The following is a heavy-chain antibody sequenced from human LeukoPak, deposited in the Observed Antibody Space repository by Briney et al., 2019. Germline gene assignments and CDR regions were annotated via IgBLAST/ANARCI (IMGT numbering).Heavy chain of an antibody. D-gene: IGHD1-26*01. CDR1: GYTFSTYW. Sequence: KNGESLKISCEASGYTFSTYWIGWVRQMPGKGLEWMGIIYPGDSDTRYSPSFQGQVTISADKSISTAYLQWSSLKASDTAMYYCARHGGIVGAVDAFDIWGQGTMVTVSS. J-gene: IGHJ3*02. CDR3: ARHGGIVGAVDAFDI. CDR2: IYPGDSDT. V-gene: IGHV5-51*01.